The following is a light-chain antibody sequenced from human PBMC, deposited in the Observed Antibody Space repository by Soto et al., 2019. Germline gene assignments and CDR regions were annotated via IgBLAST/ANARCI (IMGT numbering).Light chain of an antibody. CDR3: QQRGEWPPGAT. Sequence: EIVLTQSPGTLSLSPGERATLSCRASQSVSSSYLAWYQQKPGQAPRLLIYNAFNRATGIPDRFSGSGSGTDFTLTISRLEPEDSAVYYCQQRGEWPPGATFGQGTRLEIK. V-gene: IGKV3D-20*02. J-gene: IGKJ5*01. CDR2: NAF. CDR1: QSVSSSY.